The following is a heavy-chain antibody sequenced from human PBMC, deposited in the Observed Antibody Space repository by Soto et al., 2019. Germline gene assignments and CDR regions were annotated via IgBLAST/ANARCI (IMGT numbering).Heavy chain of an antibody. J-gene: IGHJ5*02. D-gene: IGHD5-18*01. Sequence: ASVKVSCKASGYTFTGYYMHWVRQAPGQGLEWMGWINPNSGGTNYAQKFQGWVTMTRDTSISTAYMELSRLRSDDTAVYYCAREVYSYGYFLGDNWFDPWGQGTLVTVS. V-gene: IGHV1-2*04. CDR2: INPNSGGT. CDR3: AREVYSYGYFLGDNWFDP. CDR1: GYTFTGYY.